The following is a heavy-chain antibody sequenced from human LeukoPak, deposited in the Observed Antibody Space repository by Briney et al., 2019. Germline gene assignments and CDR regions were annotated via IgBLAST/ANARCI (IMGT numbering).Heavy chain of an antibody. J-gene: IGHJ6*03. V-gene: IGHV4-61*02. Sequence: TLSLTCTVSGGSISSGSYYWSWIRQPAGKGLEWIGRIYTSGSTNYNPSLKSRVTISVDTSKNQFSLKLSSVTAADTAVYYCAREPTRTPYYYMDVWGKGTTVIVSS. CDR2: IYTSGST. D-gene: IGHD1-1*01. CDR1: GGSISSGSYY. CDR3: AREPTRTPYYYMDV.